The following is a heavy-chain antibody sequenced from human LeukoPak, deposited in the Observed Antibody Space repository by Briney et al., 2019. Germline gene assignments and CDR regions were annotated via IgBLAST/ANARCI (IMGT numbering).Heavy chain of an antibody. V-gene: IGHV4-59*01. J-gene: IGHJ4*02. D-gene: IGHD3-3*01. CDR3: ARGPSYYDFWSGYYGFDY. CDR1: GGSISSYY. Sequence: SETLSLTCTVSGGSISSYYWSWIRQPPGKGLEWIGYIYYSGSTNYNPSLKSRVTISVDTSKNQFSLKLSSVTAADTAVYYCARGPSYYDFWSGYYGFDYWGQGTLVSVSS. CDR2: IYYSGST.